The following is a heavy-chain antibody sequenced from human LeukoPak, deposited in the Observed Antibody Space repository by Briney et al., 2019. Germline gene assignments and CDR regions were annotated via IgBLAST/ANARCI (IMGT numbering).Heavy chain of an antibody. CDR2: IYYSGST. D-gene: IGHD3-22*01. V-gene: IGHV4-59*01. CDR1: GGSISSYY. J-gene: IGHJ5*02. CDR3: ARDITYYYDSSGYSGNWFDP. Sequence: PSETLSLTCTVSGGSISSYYWSWIQQPPGKGLEWIGYIYYSGSTNYNPSLKSRVTISVDTSKNQFSLKLSSVTAADTAVYYCARDITYYYDSSGYSGNWFDPWGQGTLVTVSS.